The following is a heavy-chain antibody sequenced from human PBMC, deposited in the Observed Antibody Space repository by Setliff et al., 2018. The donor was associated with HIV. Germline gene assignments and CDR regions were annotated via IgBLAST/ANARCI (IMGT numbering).Heavy chain of an antibody. Sequence: ASVKVSCKSFGYIFSNFGITWVRQAPGQGLEWMGYIIGRPIYAQRFHGRVTITAEKSTNTAYMELTSLTSDDTAVYYCARDIGITTTGKGWLEPWGQGTQVTVSS. CDR2: IIGRP. J-gene: IGHJ5*02. V-gene: IGHV1-18*01. D-gene: IGHD1-1*01. CDR3: ARDIGITTTGKGWLEP. CDR1: GYIFSNFG.